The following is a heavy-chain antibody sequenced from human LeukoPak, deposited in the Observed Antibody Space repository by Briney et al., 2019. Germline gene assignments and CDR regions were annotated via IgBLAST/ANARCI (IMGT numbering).Heavy chain of an antibody. CDR3: ARGVRPDYDFWSGYYPQKKYYFDY. CDR2: IYYSGST. CDR1: GGSISSYY. D-gene: IGHD3-3*01. J-gene: IGHJ4*02. V-gene: IGHV4-59*01. Sequence: SETLSLTCTVSGGSISSYYWSWIRQPPGKGLEWIGYIYYSGSTNYNPSLKSRVTISVDTSKNQFSLKLSSVTAADTAVYYCARGVRPDYDFWSGYYPQKKYYFDYWGQGTLVTDSS.